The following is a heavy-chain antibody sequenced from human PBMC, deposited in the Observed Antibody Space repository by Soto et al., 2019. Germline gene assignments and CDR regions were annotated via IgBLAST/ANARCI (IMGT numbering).Heavy chain of an antibody. CDR1: GLTVSHNY. CDR3: VRPRPSGENYGMDV. V-gene: IGHV3-53*01. CDR2: LYTEGTT. J-gene: IGHJ6*02. D-gene: IGHD3-16*01. Sequence: VGSLRLSCVASGLTVSHNYMAWVRQAPEMGLEWVSILYTEGTTYYADSVKGRFIISRDSSKNTLFLQMDSLRAEDTAVYYCVRPRPSGENYGMDVWGQGTTVTVSS.